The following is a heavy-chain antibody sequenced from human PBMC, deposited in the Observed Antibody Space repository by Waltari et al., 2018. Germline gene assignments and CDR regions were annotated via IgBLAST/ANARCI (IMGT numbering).Heavy chain of an antibody. Sequence: QVPLVQSGAEVRKPGSSVKVSCQASGGTFGSYAITWGRQAPGEGLEGMGGIIPIFGTAPNYAQKFQGRLTITADESTATVYMDLSSLRSDDTAVYYCARRQLGGAFDPWGQGTLVSVSS. J-gene: IGHJ5*02. V-gene: IGHV1-69*12. CDR1: GGTFGSYA. CDR2: IIPIFGTAP. CDR3: ARRQLGGAFDP. D-gene: IGHD3-16*01.